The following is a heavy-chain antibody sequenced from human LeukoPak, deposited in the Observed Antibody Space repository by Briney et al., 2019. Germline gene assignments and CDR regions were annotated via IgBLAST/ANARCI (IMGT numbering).Heavy chain of an antibody. CDR1: GGTFSSYA. D-gene: IGHD1-7*01. CDR2: IIPIFGTA. CDR3: ARGGGELEDWPIDY. Sequence: SVKVSCKASGGTFSSYAIGWVRQAPGQGLEWMGGIIPIFGTANSAQKFQGRVTITADESTSTAYMELSSLRSEDTAVYYCARGGGELEDWPIDYWGQGTLVTVSS. J-gene: IGHJ4*02. V-gene: IGHV1-69*01.